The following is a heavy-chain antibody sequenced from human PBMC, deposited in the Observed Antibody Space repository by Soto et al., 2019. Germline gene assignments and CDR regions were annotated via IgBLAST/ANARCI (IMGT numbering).Heavy chain of an antibody. J-gene: IGHJ4*02. V-gene: IGHV4-30-4*01. CDR3: ARGNNYYDSSGYQSFDY. Sequence: SGTLSLTCTVSGGSISSGDYYWSWIRQPPGKGLEWIGYIYYSGSTYYNPSLKSRVTISVDTSKNQFSLKLSSVTASDTAVYYCARGNNYYDSSGYQSFDYWGQGTLVTVSS. CDR2: IYYSGST. D-gene: IGHD3-22*01. CDR1: GGSISSGDYY.